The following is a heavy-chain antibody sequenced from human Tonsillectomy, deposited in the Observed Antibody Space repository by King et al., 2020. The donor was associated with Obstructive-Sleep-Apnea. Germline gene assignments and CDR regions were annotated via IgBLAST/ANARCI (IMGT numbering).Heavy chain of an antibody. J-gene: IGHJ4*02. CDR1: GFTLTDYG. CDR2: VWYDGGDK. V-gene: IGHV3-33*01. CDR3: ARTPQYYNILTGYYDY. Sequence: HVQLVESGGGVVQPGRSLRLSCAASGFTLTDYGMHWVRQAPGKGLEWVAVVWYDGGDKYYADSVRGRFAISRDNSKNMVYLHMNSLRAEDTAVYYCARTPQYYNILTGYYDYWGQGTLVTVSS. D-gene: IGHD3-9*01.